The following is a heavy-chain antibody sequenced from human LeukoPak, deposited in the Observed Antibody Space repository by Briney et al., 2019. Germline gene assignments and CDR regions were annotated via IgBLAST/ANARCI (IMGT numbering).Heavy chain of an antibody. CDR3: ARDWELLPEGYYYYMDV. D-gene: IGHD1-26*01. V-gene: IGHV4-4*07. CDR1: GGSISSYY. J-gene: IGHJ6*03. CDR2: IYTSGST. Sequence: SGTLSLTCTVSGGSISSYYWSWIRQPAGKGLEWIGRIYTSGSTNYNPSLKSRVTMSVDTSKNQFSLKLSSVTAADTAVYYCARDWELLPEGYYYYMDVWGKGTTVTVSS.